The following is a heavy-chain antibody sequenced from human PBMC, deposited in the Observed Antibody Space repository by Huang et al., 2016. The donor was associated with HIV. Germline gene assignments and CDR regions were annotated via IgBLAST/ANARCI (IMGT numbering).Heavy chain of an antibody. CDR1: GDFISSTNYY. CDR2: VYQSGRT. CDR3: ASQHIGAAATWF. V-gene: IGHV4-39*01. D-gene: IGHD6-13*01. Sequence: QLQLQESGPGQVKPSETLSLTCTVSGDFISSTNYYWGGIRQSPGKGLEWVGSVYQSGRTNYNPSLKSRVTLSGDTSRNQFSLRLNSVTAADTAVYYCASQHIGAAATWFWGRGTQVAVSS. J-gene: IGHJ4*02.